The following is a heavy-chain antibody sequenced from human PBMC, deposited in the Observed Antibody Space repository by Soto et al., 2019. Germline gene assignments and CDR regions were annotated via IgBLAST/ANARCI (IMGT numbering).Heavy chain of an antibody. CDR2: IKEDGSAK. Sequence: SPRLACGGCGFTVSSYAIVLFLQATGKGMEWVAKIKEDGSAKYHVDSVKARFTISRANAQNSVYLQMNRLRVEDTALYYCARGRGWGVFQDWRPGTLVTAYS. J-gene: IGHJ1*01. CDR1: GFTVSSYA. V-gene: IGHV3-7*03. D-gene: IGHD3-16*01. CDR3: ARGRGWGVFQD.